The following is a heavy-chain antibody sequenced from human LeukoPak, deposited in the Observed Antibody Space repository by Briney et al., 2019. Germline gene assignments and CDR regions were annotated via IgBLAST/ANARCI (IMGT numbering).Heavy chain of an antibody. J-gene: IGHJ6*03. CDR2: IYTSGST. CDR1: GGSISSGSYY. V-gene: IGHV4-61*02. CDR3: ARDTPNYYYYMDV. Sequence: PSETLSLTCTVSGGSISSGSYYWSWIRQPAGKGLEWIGRIYTSGSTNYNPSLKIRVTISVYTSKNQFSLKLSSVTAADTAVYYCARDTPNYYYYMDVWGKGTTVTVSS.